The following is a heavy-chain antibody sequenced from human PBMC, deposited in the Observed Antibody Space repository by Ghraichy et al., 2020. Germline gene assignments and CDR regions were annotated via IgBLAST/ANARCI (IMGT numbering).Heavy chain of an antibody. Sequence: SETLSLTCAVYGGSFSGYYWSWIRQPPGKGLEWIGEINHSGSTNYNPSLKSRVTISVDTSKNQFSLKLSSVTAADTAVYYCADAWYSGSYFDYWGQGTLVTVSS. J-gene: IGHJ4*02. CDR3: ADAWYSGSYFDY. CDR1: GGSFSGYY. V-gene: IGHV4-34*01. CDR2: INHSGST. D-gene: IGHD1-26*01.